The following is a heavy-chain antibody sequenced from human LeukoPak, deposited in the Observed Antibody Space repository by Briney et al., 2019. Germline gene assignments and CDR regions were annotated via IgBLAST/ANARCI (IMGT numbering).Heavy chain of an antibody. CDR2: ISSSSSTI. CDR1: GFTFSSYS. J-gene: IGHJ6*04. CDR3: AELGITMIGGV. D-gene: IGHD3-10*02. Sequence: GGSLRLSCAASGFTFSSYSMNWVHQAPGKGLEWVSYISSSSSTIYYADSVKGRFTISRDNAKNSLYLQMNSLRAEDTAVYYCAELGITMIGGVWGKGTTVTIPS. V-gene: IGHV3-48*04.